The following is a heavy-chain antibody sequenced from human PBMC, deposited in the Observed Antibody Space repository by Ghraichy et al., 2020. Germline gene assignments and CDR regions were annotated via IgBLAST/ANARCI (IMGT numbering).Heavy chain of an antibody. J-gene: IGHJ6*02. CDR2: IYYSGST. V-gene: IGHV4-30-4*01. D-gene: IGHD6-13*01. CDR3: ARDHRRAAEHYYYYYGMDV. Sequence: SQTLSLTCTVSGGSISSGDYYWSWIRQPPGKGLEWIGYIYYSGSTYYNPSLKSRVTISVDTSKNQFSLKLSSVTAADTAVYYCARDHRRAAEHYYYYYGMDVWGQGTTVTVSS. CDR1: GGSISSGDYY.